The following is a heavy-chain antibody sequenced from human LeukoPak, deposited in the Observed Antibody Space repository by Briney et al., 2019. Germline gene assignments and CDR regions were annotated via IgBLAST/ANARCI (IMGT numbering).Heavy chain of an antibody. CDR3: AKAPTGTSGWYFDL. CDR1: GFTFSDYL. D-gene: IGHD4-17*01. V-gene: IGHV3-74*01. J-gene: IGHJ2*01. CDR2: ISGDGSTT. Sequence: PGGSLRLSCAASGFTFSDYLMHWVRQAPGKGLVWVSRISGDGSTTTYADSVKGRFTSSRDNAKNTLYLQMNSLGVEDTAVYYCAKAPTGTSGWYFDLWGRGTLVTVPS.